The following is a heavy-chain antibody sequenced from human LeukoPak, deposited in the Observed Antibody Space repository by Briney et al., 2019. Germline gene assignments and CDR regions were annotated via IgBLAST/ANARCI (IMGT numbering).Heavy chain of an antibody. Sequence: PSETLSLTCAVYGGSFSPYYWSWIRQPPGKGREWSGEINHSGSTNYNPSLKSRVTISVDTSKNQFSLRLSSVTAADTAVYYCARGGFYCGGDCYVDYWGQGTLVTVSS. CDR2: INHSGST. V-gene: IGHV4-34*01. D-gene: IGHD2-21*02. CDR3: ARGGFYCGGDCYVDY. CDR1: GGSFSPYY. J-gene: IGHJ4*02.